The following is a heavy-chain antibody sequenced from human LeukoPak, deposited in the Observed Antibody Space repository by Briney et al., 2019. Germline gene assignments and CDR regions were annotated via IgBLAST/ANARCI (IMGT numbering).Heavy chain of an antibody. D-gene: IGHD3-10*01. CDR1: GGSISSRSYY. CDR3: ARAGGFTILRGVVNNWFDP. Sequence: SETLSLTCTVSGGSISSRSYYWGWIRQPPGKGLEWIGSMYYSGSTYYNPSLKSRVTISVDTSKNQFSLKLSSLSAADTAVYYCARAGGFTILRGVVNNWFDPWGQGTLVTVSS. V-gene: IGHV4-39*07. CDR2: MYYSGST. J-gene: IGHJ5*02.